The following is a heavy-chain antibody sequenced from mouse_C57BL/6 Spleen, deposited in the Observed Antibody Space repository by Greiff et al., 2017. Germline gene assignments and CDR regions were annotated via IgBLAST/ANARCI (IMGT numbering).Heavy chain of an antibody. V-gene: IGHV1-55*01. Sequence: QVQLQQPGAELVKPGASVKMSCKASGYTFTSYWITWVKQRPGQGLEWIGDIYPGSGSTNYNEKFKSKATLTVDTSSSTAYMQLSSLTSEDSEVYYSARELITTVVFDYWGQGTTLTVSS. CDR2: IYPGSGST. D-gene: IGHD1-1*01. CDR3: ARELITTVVFDY. J-gene: IGHJ2*01. CDR1: GYTFTSYW.